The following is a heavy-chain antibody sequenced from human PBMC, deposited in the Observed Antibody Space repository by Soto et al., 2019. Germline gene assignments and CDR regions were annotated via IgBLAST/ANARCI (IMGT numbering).Heavy chain of an antibody. V-gene: IGHV4-30-2*01. J-gene: IGHJ4*02. CDR2: IYHSGST. CDR1: GGSISSGGYS. Sequence: SETLSLTCAVSGGSISSGGYSWSWIRQPPGKGLEWIGYIYHSGSTYYNPSLKSRVTISVDRSKNQFSLKLSSVTAADTAVYYCAAGGGPPRYYWGQGTLVTVSS. D-gene: IGHD1-26*01. CDR3: AAGGGPPRYY.